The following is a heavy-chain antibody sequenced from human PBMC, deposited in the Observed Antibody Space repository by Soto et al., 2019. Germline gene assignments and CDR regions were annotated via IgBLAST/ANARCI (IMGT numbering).Heavy chain of an antibody. CDR2: ISAYNGNT. CDR1: GYTFTSYG. D-gene: IGHD3-22*01. CDR3: ARWGEYFSCYYYSNWFDP. J-gene: IGHJ5*02. V-gene: IGHV1-18*01. Sequence: ASVKVSCKASGYTFTSYGISWVRQAPGQGLEWMGWISAYNGNTNYAQKLQGRVTMTTDTSTSTAYMELRSLRSDDTAVYYCARWGEYFSCYYYSNWFDPWGQGNLVTVSS.